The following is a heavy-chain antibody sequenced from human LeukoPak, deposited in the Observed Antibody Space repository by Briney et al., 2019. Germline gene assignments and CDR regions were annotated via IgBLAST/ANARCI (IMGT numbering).Heavy chain of an antibody. J-gene: IGHJ4*02. CDR2: INPSGGST. V-gene: IGHV1-46*01. D-gene: IGHD1-26*01. Sequence: GASVKVSCKASGYTFTSYGISWVRQAPGQGLEWMGIINPSGGSTSYAQKFQGRVTMTRDMSTSTAYMELMSLRSDDTAVYYCAREYSGRGSGTFDYWGQGTLVTVSS. CDR1: GYTFTSYG. CDR3: AREYSGRGSGTFDY.